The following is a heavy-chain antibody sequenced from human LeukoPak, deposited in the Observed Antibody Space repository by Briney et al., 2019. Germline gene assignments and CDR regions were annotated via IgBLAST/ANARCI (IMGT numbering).Heavy chain of an antibody. Sequence: GGSLRLSCAASGFTFSSYAMSWVRQAPGRGLEWVSAISGSGGSTYYADSVKGRFTISRDNSKNTLYLQMNSLRAEDTAVYYCARIVAVPAATRGGDYWGQGTLVTVSS. V-gene: IGHV3-23*01. CDR2: ISGSGGST. D-gene: IGHD2-2*01. CDR1: GFTFSSYA. J-gene: IGHJ4*02. CDR3: ARIVAVPAATRGGDY.